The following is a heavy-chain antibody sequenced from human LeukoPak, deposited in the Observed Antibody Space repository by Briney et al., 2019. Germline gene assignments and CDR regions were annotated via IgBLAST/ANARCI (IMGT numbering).Heavy chain of an antibody. V-gene: IGHV3-23*01. CDR3: AKDGTAGAMGYFDY. CDR1: GVTFSRVA. Sequence: GGSLRLSCAASGVTFSRVAMSWVRPAPGRGREWGSAISGSGGSTYYADSVRGRFTISRDNSKNTLYLQMTSLRAEDTAVYYCAKDGTAGAMGYFDYWGQGTLVTVSS. J-gene: IGHJ4*02. CDR2: ISGSGGST. D-gene: IGHD2-2*01.